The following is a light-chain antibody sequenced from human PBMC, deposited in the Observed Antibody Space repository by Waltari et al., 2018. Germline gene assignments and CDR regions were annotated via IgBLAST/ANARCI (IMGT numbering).Light chain of an antibody. CDR3: QQRSNWLT. J-gene: IGKJ4*01. Sequence: EIALTHSPATLSLSPGERPTLSCRATQSVSSYLAWYQQKPGQAPRLLIYDASNRATGIPARFSGSGSGTDFTLTISSLEPEDFAVYYCQQRSNWLTFGGGTKVEIK. CDR1: QSVSSY. V-gene: IGKV3-11*01. CDR2: DAS.